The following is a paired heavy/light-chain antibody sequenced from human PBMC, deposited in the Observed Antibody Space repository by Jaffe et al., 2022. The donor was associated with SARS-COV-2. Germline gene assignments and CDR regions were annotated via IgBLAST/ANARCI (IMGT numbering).Light chain of an antibody. J-gene: IGLJ1*01. CDR1: RSNIGSNT. Sequence: QSMLTQPPSASGTPGQKVTISCSGGRSNIGSNTVNWYQHPPGTAPKLLIYDNSQRPSGVSDRFSASKSGTSASLAISGLQSEDEAVYYCASWDDRLYAYFFGTGTKVTVL. CDR3: ASWDDRLYAYF. V-gene: IGLV1-44*01. CDR2: DNS.
Heavy chain of an antibody. D-gene: IGHD4-17*01. Sequence: EVQLVESGGGMVQPGESLRLSCAASGFTFSSYWMTWVRRAPGKGLEWVANIKQDASEKYYVGSVKGRFTISRDNAKNSLYLQMNGLRAEDTALYYCATGRFYGGDFDYWGQGTLVTVSS. CDR2: IKQDASEK. J-gene: IGHJ4*02. CDR1: GFTFSSYW. CDR3: ATGRFYGGDFDY. V-gene: IGHV3-7*01.